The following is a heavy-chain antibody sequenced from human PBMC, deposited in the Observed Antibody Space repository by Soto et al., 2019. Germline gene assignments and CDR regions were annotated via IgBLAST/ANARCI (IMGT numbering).Heavy chain of an antibody. CDR2: IIPILGIA. D-gene: IGHD2-15*01. CDR1: GGTFSSYT. CDR3: ARDRGGSHTPDF. J-gene: IGHJ4*02. Sequence: GASVKVSCKASGGTFSSYTISWVRQAPGQGLEWMGRIIPILGIANYAQKFQGRVTITADKSTSTAYMELSSLRSEDTAVYYCARDRGGSHTPDFRGQGTLVTVPS. V-gene: IGHV1-69*04.